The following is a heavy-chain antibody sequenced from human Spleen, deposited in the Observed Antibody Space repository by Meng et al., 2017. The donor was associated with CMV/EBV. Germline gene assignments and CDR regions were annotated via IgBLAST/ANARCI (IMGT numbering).Heavy chain of an antibody. D-gene: IGHD2-15*01. CDR2: INPNSGGT. CDR3: AKDIGPSANY. J-gene: IGHJ4*02. V-gene: IGHV1-2*02. Sequence: ASVKVSCKASGYTFTGYYMHWVRQAPGQGLEWMGWINPNSGGTNCAQKFQGRVTMTRDTSISTAYMELSRLRSDDTAVYYCAKDIGPSANYWGQGTLVTVSS. CDR1: GYTFTGYY.